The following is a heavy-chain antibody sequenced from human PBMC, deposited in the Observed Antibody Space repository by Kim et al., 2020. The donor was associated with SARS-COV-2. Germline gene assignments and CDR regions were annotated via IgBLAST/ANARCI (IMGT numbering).Heavy chain of an antibody. V-gene: IGHV3-74*01. CDR1: GFTFSSYW. Sequence: GGYLRLSCAASGFTFSSYWMHWVRQAPGKGLVWVSRINSDGSSTSYADSVKGRFTISRDNAKNTLYLQMNSLRAEDTSVYYCARDRSGSYFYYYYGMDVWGQGTTVTVSS. CDR2: INSDGSST. D-gene: IGHD1-26*01. CDR3: ARDRSGSYFYYYYGMDV. J-gene: IGHJ6*02.